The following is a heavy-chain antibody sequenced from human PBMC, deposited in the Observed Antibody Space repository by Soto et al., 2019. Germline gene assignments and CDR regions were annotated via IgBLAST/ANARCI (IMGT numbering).Heavy chain of an antibody. V-gene: IGHV3-72*01. CDR1: GLTFSDHY. CDR2: TKNKANSYTT. CDR3: GRVRLCGLSGVRCYSRVIDY. J-gene: IGHJ4*02. Sequence: EVQLVESGGGLVQPGWSLRLSCAASGLTFSDHYMDWVRQAPGKGLEWVGRTKNKANSYTTQYAASVKGRFTISRDDSKNSLYLQMNSLKTEDTAVYYCGRVRLCGLSGVRCYSRVIDYWGQGTLVTVSS. D-gene: IGHD2-15*01.